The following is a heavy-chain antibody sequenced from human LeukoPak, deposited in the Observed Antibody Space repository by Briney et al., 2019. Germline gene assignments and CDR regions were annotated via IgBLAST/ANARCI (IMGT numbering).Heavy chain of an antibody. V-gene: IGHV3-21*01. CDR1: GFTFSSYS. D-gene: IGHD3-22*01. Sequence: PGGSLRLSCAASGFTFSSYSMNWVRQAPGKGLEWVSSISSSSSYIYYADSVKGRFTISRDNAKNSLYLQMNSLRAEDTAVYYCASGPGYYDSSGYSDYWGQGTLVTVSS. CDR2: ISSSSSYI. CDR3: ASGPGYYDSSGYSDY. J-gene: IGHJ4*02.